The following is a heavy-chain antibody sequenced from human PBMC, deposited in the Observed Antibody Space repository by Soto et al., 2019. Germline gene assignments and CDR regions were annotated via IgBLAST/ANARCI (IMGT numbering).Heavy chain of an antibody. J-gene: IGHJ3*02. CDR2: ISYDGSNK. Sequence: LSLPCAASGFTFSSYGMHWVRQAPGKGLEWVAVISYDGSNKYYADSVKGRFTISRDNSKNTLYLQMNSLRAEDTAVYYCAKDERGYRMDAFDIWGQGTMVTVSS. V-gene: IGHV3-30*18. D-gene: IGHD5-18*01. CDR3: AKDERGYRMDAFDI. CDR1: GFTFSSYG.